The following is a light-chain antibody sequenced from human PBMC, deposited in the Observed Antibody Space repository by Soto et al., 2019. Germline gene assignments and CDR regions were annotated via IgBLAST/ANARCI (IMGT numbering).Light chain of an antibody. J-gene: IGLJ3*02. CDR1: SSNIGSNY. V-gene: IGLV1-47*02. Sequence: QSVLTQPPSASGTPGQRVTISCSGSSSNIGSNYVYWYQQLPGTAPNLLIYSNNQRPSWVPDRFSGSTSGTAASLAISGLRSEDEADYYCAAWDDSLSGFWVFGGGTKVTVL. CDR3: AAWDDSLSGFWV. CDR2: SNN.